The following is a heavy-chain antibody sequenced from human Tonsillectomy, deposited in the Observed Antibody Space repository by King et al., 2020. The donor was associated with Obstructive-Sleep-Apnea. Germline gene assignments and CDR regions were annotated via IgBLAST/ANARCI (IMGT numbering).Heavy chain of an antibody. D-gene: IGHD6-13*01. CDR1: ACKNKSYW. Sequence: SACKNKSYWISWVRQMPGKGLEWMGRIDPSDSYTNYSPSFQGHVTISADKSISTAYLQWSSLKASDTAMYYCASQMLIAEAGMVGDYWGQGTLVTVYS. CDR2: IDPSDSYT. J-gene: IGHJ4*02. V-gene: IGHV5-10-1*01. CDR3: ASQMLIAEAGMVGDY.